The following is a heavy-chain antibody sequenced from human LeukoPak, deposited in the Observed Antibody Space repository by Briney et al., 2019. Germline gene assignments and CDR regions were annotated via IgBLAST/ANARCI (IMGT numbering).Heavy chain of an antibody. J-gene: IGHJ3*02. V-gene: IGHV1-2*02. CDR2: IYPKTGGT. CDR3: VRDGYSGGAFDI. Sequence: GASVKVSCKASGYTFTGHYMHWVRQAPGQGLEWMGWIYPKTGGTIYAQKFQTRVTMTRDTSITTAFMELNILKSDDTAVYYCVRDGYSGGAFDIWGQGTVVTVSS. D-gene: IGHD5-12*01. CDR1: GYTFTGHY.